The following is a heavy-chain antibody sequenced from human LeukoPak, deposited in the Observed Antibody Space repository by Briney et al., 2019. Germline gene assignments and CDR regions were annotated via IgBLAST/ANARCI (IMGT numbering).Heavy chain of an antibody. V-gene: IGHV4-59*01. CDR1: GGSISSYY. CDR2: IYYSGST. Sequence: PSETLSLTCTVSGGSISSYYWSWIRQPPGKGLEWIGYIYYSGSTNYNPSLKSRVTISVDTSKNQFSLKLSSVTAADTAVYYCARGRYYYDSSCYHYSFDYWGQGTLVTISS. CDR3: ARGRYYYDSSCYHYSFDY. J-gene: IGHJ4*02. D-gene: IGHD3-22*01.